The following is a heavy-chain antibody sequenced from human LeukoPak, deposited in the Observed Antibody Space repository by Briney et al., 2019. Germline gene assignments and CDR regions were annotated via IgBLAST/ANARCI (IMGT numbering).Heavy chain of an antibody. CDR3: AKGGGDTAMAMDY. CDR1: HFTFDDYA. Sequence: GGSLRLSCAASHFTFDDYAMHWVRQAPGKGLEWVSLISRDGGRTYCADSVKGRFTISRGNSKNSLFLQMTRLSAEDTAFYYCAKGGGDTAMAMDYWGQGTLVTVSS. D-gene: IGHD5-18*01. CDR2: ISRDGGRT. J-gene: IGHJ4*02. V-gene: IGHV3-43D*03.